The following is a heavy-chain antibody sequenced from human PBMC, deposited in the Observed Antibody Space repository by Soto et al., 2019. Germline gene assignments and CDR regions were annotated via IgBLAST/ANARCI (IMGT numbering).Heavy chain of an antibody. J-gene: IGHJ6*02. CDR2: IIPIFGTA. D-gene: IGHD3-3*02. V-gene: IGHV1-69*12. CDR1: GGTFSSYA. CDR3: AIPSNSIGRRHYYGMDG. Sequence: QVQLVQSGAEVKKPGSSVKVSCKASGGTFSSYAISWVRQAPGQGLEWMGGIIPIFGTANYAQKFQGRVTITADETTSTAYMELSSLRSEDTAVYYCAIPSNSIGRRHYYGMDGWGQGTTVTVSS.